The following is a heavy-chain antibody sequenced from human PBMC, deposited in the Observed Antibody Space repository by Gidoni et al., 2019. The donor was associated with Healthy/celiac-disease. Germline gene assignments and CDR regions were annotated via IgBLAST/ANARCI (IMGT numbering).Heavy chain of an antibody. CDR3: TTRDYGDYNDAFDI. V-gene: IGHV3-15*01. J-gene: IGHJ3*02. CDR1: GFPFSNAW. CDR2: IKSKTDGGTT. Sequence: EVQLVESGGGLVKPGGSLRLSCAAYGFPFSNAWMSWVRQAPGKGLEWVGRIKSKTDGGTTDYAAPVKGRFTISRDDSKNTLYLQMNSLKTEDTAVYYCTTRDYGDYNDAFDIWGQGTMVTVSS. D-gene: IGHD4-17*01.